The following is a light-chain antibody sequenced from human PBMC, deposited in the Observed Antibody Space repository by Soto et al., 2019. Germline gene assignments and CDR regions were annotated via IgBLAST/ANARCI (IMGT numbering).Light chain of an antibody. CDR2: GAS. CDR1: QSVSSSY. CDR3: QQYGSSPRT. V-gene: IGKV3-20*01. J-gene: IGKJ1*01. Sequence: EIVLTQSPGTLSLSPGERATLSCRASQSVSSSYLAWYQQKPGQAPRLLIYGASSRATGIPDRFSGSGSGTDLNLTISRLEPEDFAVYYWQQYGSSPRTFGQGTKVEIK.